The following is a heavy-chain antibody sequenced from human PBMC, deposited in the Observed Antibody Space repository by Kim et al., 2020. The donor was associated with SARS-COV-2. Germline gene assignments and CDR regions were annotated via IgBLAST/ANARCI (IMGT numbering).Heavy chain of an antibody. CDR3: ASGKSGSGYDFDY. V-gene: IGHV1-69*02. J-gene: IGHJ4*02. Sequence: AERLQGNVTSSADKSTSTAYMELSSLRSEDTAVYYCASGKSGSGYDFDYWGQGTLVTVSS. D-gene: IGHD5-12*01.